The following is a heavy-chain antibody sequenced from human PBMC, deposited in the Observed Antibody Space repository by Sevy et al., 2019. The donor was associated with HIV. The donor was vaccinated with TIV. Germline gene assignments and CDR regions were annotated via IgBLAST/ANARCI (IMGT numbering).Heavy chain of an antibody. D-gene: IGHD2-15*01. CDR1: EITLSNYA. CDR2: ISSSGGST. Sequence: GGSLRLSCAASEITLSNYAMNWVRQAPGRGLEWVSAISSSGGSTYYADSVKGRFTISRDNSKNTLSLQMHSLRVEDTAVYYCAKDRAVLVGDAFDLWGQGTMVTVSS. CDR3: AKDRAVLVGDAFDL. V-gene: IGHV3-23*01. J-gene: IGHJ3*01.